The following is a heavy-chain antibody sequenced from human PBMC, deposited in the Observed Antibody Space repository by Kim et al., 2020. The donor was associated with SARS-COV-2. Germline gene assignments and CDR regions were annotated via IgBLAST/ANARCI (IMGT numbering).Heavy chain of an antibody. V-gene: IGHV6-1*01. J-gene: IGHJ6*02. Sequence: VSVKSRITINPDTSKNQFSLQLNSVTPEDTAVYYCARAAADDYYYYGMDVWGQGTTVTVSS. CDR3: ARAAADDYYYYGMDV. D-gene: IGHD6-13*01.